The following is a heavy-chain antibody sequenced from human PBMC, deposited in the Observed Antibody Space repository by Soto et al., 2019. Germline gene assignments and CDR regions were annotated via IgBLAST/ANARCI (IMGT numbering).Heavy chain of an antibody. CDR1: GFTFSSYG. V-gene: IGHV3-30*18. CDR3: AKALRDRREKNYYYYGMDV. CDR2: ISYDGSNK. D-gene: IGHD3-3*01. Sequence: PGGSLILSCAASGFTFSSYGMHWVRQAPGKGLEWVAVISYDGSNKYYADSVKGRFTISRDNSKNTLYLQMNSLRAEDTAVYYCAKALRDRREKNYYYYGMDVWGQGTTVTVS. J-gene: IGHJ6*02.